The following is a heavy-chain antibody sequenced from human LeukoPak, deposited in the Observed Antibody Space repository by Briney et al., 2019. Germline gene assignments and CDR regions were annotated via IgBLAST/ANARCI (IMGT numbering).Heavy chain of an antibody. CDR2: ISSGGST. J-gene: IGHJ4*02. CDR1: EFSVGSSY. D-gene: IGHD5-12*01. V-gene: IGHV3-66*01. Sequence: PGGSLRLSCAASEFSVGSSYMTWVRQAPGKGLEWVSLISSGGSTYYADSVKGRFTISRDNSKNTLYLQMNSLTAEDTAVYYCAKEYFGIESVYRGYDLFDYWGQGTLVTVSS. CDR3: AKEYFGIESVYRGYDLFDY.